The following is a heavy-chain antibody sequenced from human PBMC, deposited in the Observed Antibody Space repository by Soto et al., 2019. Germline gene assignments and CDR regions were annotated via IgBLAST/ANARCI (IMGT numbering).Heavy chain of an antibody. V-gene: IGHV3-48*02. Sequence: GGSLRLSCAASGFTFSSYSMNWVRQAPGKGLEWVSYISSSSSTIYYADSVKGRFTISRDNAKNSLYLQMNSLRDEDTAVYYCARNGRPDDYPYANYYYGMDVWGQGTTVTVSS. J-gene: IGHJ6*02. CDR1: GFTFSSYS. CDR3: ARNGRPDDYPYANYYYGMDV. D-gene: IGHD4-17*01. CDR2: ISSSSSTI.